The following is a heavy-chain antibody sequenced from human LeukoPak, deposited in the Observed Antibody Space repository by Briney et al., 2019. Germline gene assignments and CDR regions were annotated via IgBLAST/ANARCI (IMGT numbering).Heavy chain of an antibody. CDR2: ISGSGGST. CDR3: AKSFRMFWGSYYE. Sequence: PGGSLRLSCAASGFTFSSYEMNWVRQAPGKGLEWVSAISGSGGSTYYADSVKGRFTISRDNSKNTLYLQMNSLRAEDTAVYYCAKSFRMFWGSYYEWGQGTLVTVSS. V-gene: IGHV3-23*01. D-gene: IGHD1-26*01. CDR1: GFTFSSYE. J-gene: IGHJ4*02.